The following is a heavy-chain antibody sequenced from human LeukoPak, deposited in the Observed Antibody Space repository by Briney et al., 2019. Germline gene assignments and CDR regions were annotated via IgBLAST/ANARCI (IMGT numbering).Heavy chain of an antibody. J-gene: IGHJ4*02. V-gene: IGHV4-34*01. CDR2: INHSGST. CDR1: GGSISSYY. Sequence: AETLSLTCTVSGGSISSYYWSWIRQPPGKGLEWIGEINHSGSTNYNPSLKSRVTISVDTSKNQFSLKLSSVTAADTAVYYCARGVSADYWGQGTLVTVSS. CDR3: ARGVSADY.